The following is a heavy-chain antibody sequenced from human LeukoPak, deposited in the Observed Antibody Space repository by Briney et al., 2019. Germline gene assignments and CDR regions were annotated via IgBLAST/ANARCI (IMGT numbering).Heavy chain of an antibody. J-gene: IGHJ4*02. Sequence: SETLSLTCTVSGGSISNYYWSWLRQPPGKGLELIGYIYHSGSTNYNPSLKSRVTISVDTSKKQFSLKLSSVTAADTAVYYCASSGYYFDSSAYYLKYWGQGTLVTVPS. V-gene: IGHV4-59*01. CDR3: ASSGYYFDSSAYYLKY. CDR2: IYHSGST. CDR1: GGSISNYY. D-gene: IGHD3-22*01.